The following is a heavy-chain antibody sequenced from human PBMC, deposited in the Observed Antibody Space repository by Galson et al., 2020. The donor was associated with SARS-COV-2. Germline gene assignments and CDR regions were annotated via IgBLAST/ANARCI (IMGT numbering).Heavy chain of an antibody. CDR3: ARFFDL. CDR1: GGSTTSGTYY. V-gene: IGHV4-61*02. J-gene: IGHJ2*01. Sequence: ETSETLSLTCTVSGGSTTSGTYYWSWIRQPAGKGLEWIGRIYTSGSTNYNPSLTSRVTISIDTSKNQFSLKLSSVTAADTAVYYCARFFDLWGRGTLVTVSS. CDR2: IYTSGST.